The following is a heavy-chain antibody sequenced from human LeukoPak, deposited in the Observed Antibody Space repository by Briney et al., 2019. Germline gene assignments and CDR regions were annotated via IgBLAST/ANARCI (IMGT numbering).Heavy chain of an antibody. CDR2: ISGSGGST. V-gene: IGHV3-23*01. CDR1: GFTFSSHA. Sequence: GGSLRLSCAASGFTFSSHAMSWVRQAPGKGLEWVSAISGSGGSTYYADSVKGRFTISRDNSKNTLYLQMNSLRAEDTAVYYCAKADIVASEMGYWGQGTLVTVSS. CDR3: AKADIVASEMGY. D-gene: IGHD5-12*01. J-gene: IGHJ4*02.